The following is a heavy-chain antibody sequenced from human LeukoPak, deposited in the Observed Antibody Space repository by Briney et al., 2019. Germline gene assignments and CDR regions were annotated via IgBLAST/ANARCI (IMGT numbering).Heavy chain of an antibody. CDR2: IIPILGIA. CDR1: GYTFTSYG. V-gene: IGHV1-69*04. CDR3: ARENGSSPQFRYYYYGMDV. J-gene: IGHJ6*02. Sequence: ASVKVSCKASGYTFTSYGISWVRQAPGQGLEWMGRIIPILGIANYAQKFQGRVTITADKSTSTAYVELSSLRSEDTAVYYCARENGSSPQFRYYYYGMDVWGQGTTVTVSS. D-gene: IGHD6-13*01.